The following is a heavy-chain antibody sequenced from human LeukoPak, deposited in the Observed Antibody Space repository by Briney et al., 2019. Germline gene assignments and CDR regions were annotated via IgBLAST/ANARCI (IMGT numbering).Heavy chain of an antibody. D-gene: IGHD4-17*01. J-gene: IGHJ3*02. V-gene: IGHV1-2*02. CDR1: GYTFTGYY. CDR2: INPNSGGT. CDR3: ARGGYGDYGDDAFDI. Sequence: VASVKVSCKASGYTFTGYYMHWVRQAPGQGLEWMGWINPNSGGTNYAQKFQGRVTMTRDTSISTAYMELSRLRSDDTAVYYRARGGYGDYGDDAFDIWGQGTMVTVSS.